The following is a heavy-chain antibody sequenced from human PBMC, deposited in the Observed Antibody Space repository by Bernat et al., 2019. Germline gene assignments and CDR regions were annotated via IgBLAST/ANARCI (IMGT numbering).Heavy chain of an antibody. CDR1: GFSLSTSGMC. CDR2: IDWDDDK. D-gene: IGHD3-10*01. V-gene: IGHV2-70*15. Sequence: QVTLTESGPALVKPTQTLTVTCTFSGFSLSTSGMCVCWIHQPPGKALEWLARIDWDDDKYYNRFLKTRLTISKDTSKNQVDLTMTNMDPADTATYYCARSPYSSGNYYNSHPDYWGQGTVVTVS. J-gene: IGHJ4*02. CDR3: ARSPYSSGNYYNSHPDY.